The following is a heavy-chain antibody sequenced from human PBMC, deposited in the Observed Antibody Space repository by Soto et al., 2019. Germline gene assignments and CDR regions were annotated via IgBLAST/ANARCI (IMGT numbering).Heavy chain of an antibody. Sequence: LRLSCSASGFTFSSYAMHWVRQAPGKGLEYVSAISSNGGSTYYADSVKGRFTISRDNSKNTLYLQMSSLRAEDTAVYYCVKDPNYDFWSGPSGYWGQGTLVTVSS. J-gene: IGHJ4*02. CDR2: ISSNGGST. CDR3: VKDPNYDFWSGPSGY. V-gene: IGHV3-64D*06. CDR1: GFTFSSYA. D-gene: IGHD3-3*01.